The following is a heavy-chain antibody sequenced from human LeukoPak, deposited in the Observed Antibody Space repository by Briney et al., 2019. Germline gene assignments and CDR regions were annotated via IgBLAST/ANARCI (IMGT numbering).Heavy chain of an antibody. V-gene: IGHV1-3*03. Sequence: GASVKVSCKASGYTFTSYAMHWVRQAPGQRLEWMGWINAGNGYTKYSQEFQGRVTITRDTSARTAYMELSSLRSEDMAVYYCARGKYYDYVWGSYPLDYWGQGTLVTVSS. D-gene: IGHD3-16*02. CDR3: ARGKYYDYVWGSYPLDY. J-gene: IGHJ4*02. CDR1: GYTFTSYA. CDR2: INAGNGYT.